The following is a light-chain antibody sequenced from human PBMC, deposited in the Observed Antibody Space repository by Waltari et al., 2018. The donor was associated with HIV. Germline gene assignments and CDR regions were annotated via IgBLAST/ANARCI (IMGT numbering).Light chain of an antibody. J-gene: IGLJ6*01. V-gene: IGLV2-23*02. CDR3: CSYAGDAFLYV. CDR2: EIK. Sequence: QSALSQPASVSGSLGQSVTVSCSGTSLDVCLYPLISWYQHHPCKVPKLLVHEIKKRPSGVSDRFSGSRSVNTAFLTISGLQPDDEASYFCCSYAGDAFLYVCGSGTTVTVL. CDR1: SLDVCLYPL.